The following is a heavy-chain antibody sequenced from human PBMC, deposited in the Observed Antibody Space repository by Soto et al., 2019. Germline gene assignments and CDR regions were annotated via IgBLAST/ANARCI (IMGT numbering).Heavy chain of an antibody. CDR3: ASDDGTTSFVLGYYNYGLDV. CDR2: IKEDGSET. CDR1: GFTLSSYW. Sequence: EVNLVESGGGLVQPGGSLRLSCAASGFTLSSYWMSWVRQAPGKGLEWLANIKEDGSETFYVDSVKGRFTISRDNAKKLVYLQMNTLRDEDTAVYYCASDDGTTSFVLGYYNYGLDVWGQGNTVTVS. D-gene: IGHD4-4*01. V-gene: IGHV3-7*03. J-gene: IGHJ6*02.